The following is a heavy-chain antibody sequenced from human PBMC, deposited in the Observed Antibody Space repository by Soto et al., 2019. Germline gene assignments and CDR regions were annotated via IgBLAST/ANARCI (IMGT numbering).Heavy chain of an antibody. Sequence: QVQLVESGGGVVQPGRSLRLSCAASGFPFSSYGMHWVRQAPGKGLEGVAVISYDGSNKYYPDCVKGRFTISRDKSKNTLYLQMNSLRAEDMVVYYCARGYGTGSYPYYYYYGMDVLGQGTTVTVSS. CDR2: ISYDGSNK. J-gene: IGHJ6*01. V-gene: IGHV3-30*03. D-gene: IGHD3-10*01. CDR3: ARGYGTGSYPYYYYYGMDV. CDR1: GFPFSSYG.